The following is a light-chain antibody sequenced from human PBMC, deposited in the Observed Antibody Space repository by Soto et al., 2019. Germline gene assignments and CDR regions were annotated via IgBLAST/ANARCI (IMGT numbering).Light chain of an antibody. Sequence: QSVLTQPRSVSGSPGQSVTISCTGTSSDVGAYNYVSWYQQHAGKAPKLMIYDVSKRPSGVPDRFSGSKSANTASLTISGLQAEDEADYYCCSYAGNYIWVFGGGTKVTVL. CDR2: DVS. CDR3: CSYAGNYIWV. CDR1: SSDVGAYNY. J-gene: IGLJ3*02. V-gene: IGLV2-11*01.